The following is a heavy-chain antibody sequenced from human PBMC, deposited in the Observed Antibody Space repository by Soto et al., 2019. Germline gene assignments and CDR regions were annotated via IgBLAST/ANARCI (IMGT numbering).Heavy chain of an antibody. V-gene: IGHV6-1*01. D-gene: IGHD3-22*01. CDR2: TYYRSKWYN. J-gene: IGHJ4*02. CDR1: GDSVSSNSAA. CDR3: ARQSGSGYYTVAY. Sequence: SQTLSLTCAISGDSVSSNSAAWNWIRQSPSRGLEWLGRTYYRSKWYNDYAVSVKSRITINPDTSKNQFSLKLSSVTAADTAVYYCARQSGSGYYTVAYWGQGTLVTVSS.